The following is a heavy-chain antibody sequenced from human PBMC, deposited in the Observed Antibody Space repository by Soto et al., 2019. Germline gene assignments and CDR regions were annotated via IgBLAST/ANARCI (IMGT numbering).Heavy chain of an antibody. CDR2: IYYRGRT. CDR3: ASRHSSPYFDY. CDR1: GDSVTTNQYY. V-gene: IGHV4-39*02. Sequence: SEPLSLTCSVSGDSVTTNQYYWAWIRHPPGKGLDWIGSIYYRGRTHYNACLQSRVTMSVDTSKNHSSLNLRAGTAADTAVYYCASRHSSPYFDYWCQGTLITVSS. J-gene: IGHJ4*02. D-gene: IGHD6-13*01.